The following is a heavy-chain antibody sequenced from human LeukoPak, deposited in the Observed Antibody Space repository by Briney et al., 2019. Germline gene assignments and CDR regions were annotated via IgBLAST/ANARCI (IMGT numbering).Heavy chain of an antibody. CDR3: AREAGYCSGGSCYSAEYFQH. CDR2: IRYDGSNK. D-gene: IGHD2-15*01. CDR1: GFTFSSYG. V-gene: IGHV3-30*02. J-gene: IGHJ1*01. Sequence: GGSLRLSCAASGFTFSSYGMHWVRQAPGKGLEWVAFIRYDGSNKYFADSVKGRFTIPRDSSKNTLYLQMNSLRAEDTAVYYCAREAGYCSGGSCYSAEYFQHWGQGTLVTVSS.